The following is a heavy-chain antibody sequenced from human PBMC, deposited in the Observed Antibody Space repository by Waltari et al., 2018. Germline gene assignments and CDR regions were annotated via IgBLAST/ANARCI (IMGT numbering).Heavy chain of an antibody. V-gene: IGHV3-33*01. Sequence: QVQLVESGGGVVQPGRSLRLSCAASGFTFITCGLHWVRPAPGKGLEWVTVIWYDGTKKYYADSVKGRFTISRDNSKNTLYLQMNSLRAEDTAVYYCARDARPPYSGSYLLNWYFDLWGRGTLVSVSS. CDR1: GFTFITCG. J-gene: IGHJ2*01. CDR3: ARDARPPYSGSYLLNWYFDL. CDR2: IWYDGTKK. D-gene: IGHD1-26*01.